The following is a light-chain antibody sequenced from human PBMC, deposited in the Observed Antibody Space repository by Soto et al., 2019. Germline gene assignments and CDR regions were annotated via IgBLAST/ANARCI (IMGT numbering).Light chain of an antibody. Sequence: QSALTQPPSASGSPGQSVTISCTGSSSDVGGYNYVSWYQQYPGKAPKLMIYDVEKRPSGVPDRFSGSKSGNTASLTVSGLQAEDEADYYCFSYAGNNTWVFGGGTKVTVL. V-gene: IGLV2-8*01. CDR2: DVE. J-gene: IGLJ3*02. CDR1: SSDVGGYNY. CDR3: FSYAGNNTWV.